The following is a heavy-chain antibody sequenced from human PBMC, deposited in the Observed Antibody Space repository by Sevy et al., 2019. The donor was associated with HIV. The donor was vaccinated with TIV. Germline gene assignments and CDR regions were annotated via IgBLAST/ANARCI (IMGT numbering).Heavy chain of an antibody. D-gene: IGHD4-17*01. CDR1: GFTFSDYY. Sequence: GGSLRLSCAASGFTFSDYYMTWIRQSPGKGLQWISYISSGSSYTNYADSVKGRFTISRDNAKSSLYLEIHTLRPEDTAVYYCARSRSNYADYYFDYWGQGTVVTVSS. CDR2: ISSGSSYT. J-gene: IGHJ4*02. V-gene: IGHV3-11*06. CDR3: ARSRSNYADYYFDY.